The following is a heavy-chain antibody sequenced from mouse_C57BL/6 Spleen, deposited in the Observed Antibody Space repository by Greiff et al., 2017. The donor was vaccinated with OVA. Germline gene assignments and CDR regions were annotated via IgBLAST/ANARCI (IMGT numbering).Heavy chain of an antibody. CDR3: ARDRLGIFDY. D-gene: IGHD4-1*01. CDR1: GFTFSSYA. V-gene: IGHV5-4*01. J-gene: IGHJ2*01. CDR2: ISDGGSYT. Sequence: EVHLVESGGGLVKPGGSLKLSCAASGFTFSSYAMSWVRQTPEKRLEWVATISDGGSYTYYPDTVQGRFTISRDNAKNNLYLQMSHLKSEDTAMYYCARDRLGIFDYWGQGTTRTVSS.